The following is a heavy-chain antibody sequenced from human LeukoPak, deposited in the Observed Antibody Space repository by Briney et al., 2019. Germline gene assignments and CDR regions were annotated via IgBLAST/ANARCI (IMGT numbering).Heavy chain of an antibody. V-gene: IGHV3-23*01. CDR3: AKERITMIVVVIKAGGSFDY. D-gene: IGHD3-22*01. J-gene: IGHJ4*02. CDR2: ISGSGGST. CDR1: GFTFSSYA. Sequence: GGSLRLSCAASGFTFSSYAMSWVRQAPGKGLEWVSAISGSGGSTYYADSVKGRLTISRDNSKNTLYLQMNSLRAEDTAVYYCAKERITMIVVVIKAGGSFDYWGQGTLVTVSS.